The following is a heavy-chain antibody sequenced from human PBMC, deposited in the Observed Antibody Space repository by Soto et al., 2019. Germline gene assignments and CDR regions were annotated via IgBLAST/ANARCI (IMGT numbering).Heavy chain of an antibody. V-gene: IGHV3-30-3*01. J-gene: IGHJ4*02. CDR1: GFTFSSYA. CDR3: ARGPSSLTRFDY. CDR2: ISYDGSNK. Sequence: LRLSCAASGFTFSSYAMHWVRQAPGKGLEWVAVISYDGSNKYYADSVKGRFTISRDNSKNTLYLQMNTLRAEDTAVYYCARGPSSLTRFDYWGQGTLVTVSS. D-gene: IGHD2-2*01.